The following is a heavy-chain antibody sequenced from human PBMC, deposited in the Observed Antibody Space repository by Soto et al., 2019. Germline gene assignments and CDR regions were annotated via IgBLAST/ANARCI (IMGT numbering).Heavy chain of an antibody. CDR1: GYTFTSYG. Sequence: QVQLVQSGAEVKKPGASVKVSCKASGYTFTSYGISWVRQAPGQGLEWMGWISAYNGNTNYAQKLQVRVTMTTDTSTSPADMELRSLRSDDTAVYYWARVRSSSWPYYYYNYMDVRGKGTTVTVSS. D-gene: IGHD6-13*01. CDR3: ARVRSSSWPYYYYNYMDV. J-gene: IGHJ6*03. V-gene: IGHV1-18*01. CDR2: ISAYNGNT.